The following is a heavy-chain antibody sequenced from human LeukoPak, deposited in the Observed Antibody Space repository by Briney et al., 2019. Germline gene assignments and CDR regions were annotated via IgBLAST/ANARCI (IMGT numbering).Heavy chain of an antibody. V-gene: IGHV4-59*12. CDR1: GGSISSYY. CDR2: IYYSGST. J-gene: IGHJ4*02. CDR3: ARGYSSGWYDTGLDY. D-gene: IGHD6-19*01. Sequence: PSETLSLTCTVSGGSISSYYWSWIRQPPGKGLEWIGYIYYSGSTNYNPSLKSRVTISVDTSKNQFSLKLSSVTAADTAVYYCARGYSSGWYDTGLDYWGQGTLVTVSS.